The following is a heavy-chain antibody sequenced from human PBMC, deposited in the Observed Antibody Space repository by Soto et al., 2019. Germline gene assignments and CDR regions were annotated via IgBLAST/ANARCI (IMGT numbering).Heavy chain of an antibody. CDR2: IYPGDSDT. J-gene: IGHJ6*02. D-gene: IGHD2-2*01. Sequence: GESLKISCKGSGYSFTSYWIGWVRQMPGKGLEWMGIIYPGDSDTRYSPSFQGQVTISADKSISTAYLQWSSLKASDTAMYYCARHSLGYCSSTSCLYDYYGMDVWGQGTTVTVSS. CDR1: GYSFTSYW. V-gene: IGHV5-51*01. CDR3: ARHSLGYCSSTSCLYDYYGMDV.